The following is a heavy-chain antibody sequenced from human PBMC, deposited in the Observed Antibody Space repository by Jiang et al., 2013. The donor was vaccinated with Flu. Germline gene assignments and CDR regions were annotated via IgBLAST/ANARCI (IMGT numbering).Heavy chain of an antibody. V-gene: IGHV4-31*03. J-gene: IGHJ4*02. CDR2: IYYSGST. D-gene: IGHD3-22*01. CDR3: ARARYYYDSSGYSYYFDY. CDR1: GGSISSGGYY. Sequence: PGLVKPSQTLSLTCTVSGGSISSGGYYWSWIRQHPGKGLEWIGYIYYSGSTYYNPSLKSRVTISVDTSKNQFSLKLSSVTAADTAVYYCARARYYYDSSGYSYYFDYWGQGTLVTVSS.